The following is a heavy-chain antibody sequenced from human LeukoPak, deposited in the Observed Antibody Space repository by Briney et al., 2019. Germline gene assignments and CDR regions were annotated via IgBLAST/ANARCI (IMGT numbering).Heavy chain of an antibody. V-gene: IGHV3-23*01. CDR1: GFTFSSYA. Sequence: GGSLRLSCAASGFTFSSYAMSWVRQAPGKGLEWVSGISGSGGSTYYADFVKGWFTITRDNSKNTLYLQMNSLRAEDTAVYYCAILYSSSWYVGYWGQGTLVTVSS. D-gene: IGHD6-13*01. J-gene: IGHJ4*02. CDR3: AILYSSSWYVGY. CDR2: ISGSGGST.